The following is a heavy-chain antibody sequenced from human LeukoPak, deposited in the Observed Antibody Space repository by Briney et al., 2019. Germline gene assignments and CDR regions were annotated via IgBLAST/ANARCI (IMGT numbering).Heavy chain of an antibody. Sequence: ASETLSLTCTVSGYSISSGYYWGWIRQPPGKGLEWIGSIYHSGSTYYNPSLKSRVTISVDTSKNQFSLKLSSVTAADTAVYYCARGDSGGYYSHYYYYMDVWGKGTTVTVSS. CDR3: ARGDSGGYYSHYYYYMDV. CDR1: GYSISSGYY. V-gene: IGHV4-38-2*02. D-gene: IGHD1-26*01. J-gene: IGHJ6*03. CDR2: IYHSGST.